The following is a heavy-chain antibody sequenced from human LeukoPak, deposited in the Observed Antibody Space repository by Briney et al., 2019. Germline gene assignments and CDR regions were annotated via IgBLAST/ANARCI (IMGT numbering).Heavy chain of an antibody. V-gene: IGHV4-34*01. D-gene: IGHD3-9*01. CDR1: GGSFSGYY. CDR3: ARGSHYDILTGHWFDY. Sequence: SETLSLTCAVNGGSFSGYYWSWIRQPPGKGLEWIGEINHSGSTNYNPSLKSRVTISVDTSKNQFSLKLSSVTAADTAVYYCARGSHYDILTGHWFDYWGQGTLVTVSS. J-gene: IGHJ4*02. CDR2: INHSGST.